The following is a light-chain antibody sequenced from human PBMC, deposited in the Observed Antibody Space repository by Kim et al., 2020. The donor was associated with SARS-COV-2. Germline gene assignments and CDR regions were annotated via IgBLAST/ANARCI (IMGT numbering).Light chain of an antibody. CDR2: AAS. CDR1: QSISSY. V-gene: IGKV1-39*01. Sequence: DIQMTQSPSSLSASVGDRVTITCRASQSISSYLNWYQQKPGKAPKLLIYAASSLQSGVPSRFSGSGSGTDFTLTISSLQPEDFATYYCQQSYSSPFTFGGGTKVDI. CDR3: QQSYSSPFT. J-gene: IGKJ4*01.